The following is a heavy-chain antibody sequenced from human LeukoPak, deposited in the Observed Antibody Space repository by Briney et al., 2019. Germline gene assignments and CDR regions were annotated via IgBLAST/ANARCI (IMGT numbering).Heavy chain of an antibody. J-gene: IGHJ6*04. D-gene: IGHD2/OR15-2a*01. V-gene: IGHV1-69*01. CDR3: ARSVVPNSYYYYGMDV. CDR2: IIPIFGTA. CDR1: GGTFSSYA. Sequence: SVKVSCKTSGGTFSSYAISWVRQAPGQGLEWMGGIIPIFGTANYAQKFQGRVTITADESTSTAYMELSSLRSEDTAVYYCARSVVPNSYYYYGMDVWGKGTTVTVSS.